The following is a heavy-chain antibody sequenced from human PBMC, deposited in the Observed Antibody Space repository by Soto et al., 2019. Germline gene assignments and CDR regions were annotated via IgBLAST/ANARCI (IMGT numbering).Heavy chain of an antibody. J-gene: IGHJ4*02. V-gene: IGHV3-23*01. CDR1: GFPFTGYA. Sequence: GGSLRLSCAGSGFPFTGYAMSWVRQAPGKGLEWVSAISGHGDATFYADSVKGRFTISRDNSKNTLYLHMNSLRAEDTALYYCANSRVSMVRGLIIIPNYWGQGTLVTVSS. CDR3: ANSRVSMVRGLIIIPNY. D-gene: IGHD3-10*01. CDR2: ISGHGDAT.